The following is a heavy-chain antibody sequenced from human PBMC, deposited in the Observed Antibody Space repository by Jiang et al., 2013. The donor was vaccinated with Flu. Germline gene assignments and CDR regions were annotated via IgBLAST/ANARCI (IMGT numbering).Heavy chain of an antibody. J-gene: IGHJ5*02. Sequence: GPGLVKPSETLSLTCTVSGGSISRSSYYWGWIRQPPGKGLEWIGTISYGGSPYFNPSLKSRVTISEDTSKNQFSLRLSSVTAADTAVYYCARDLSPTYSSVSYGDWLDPWGQGT. CDR1: GGSISRSSYY. CDR2: ISYGGSP. D-gene: IGHD5/OR15-5a*01. V-gene: IGHV4-39*07. CDR3: ARDLSPTYSSVSYGDWLDP.